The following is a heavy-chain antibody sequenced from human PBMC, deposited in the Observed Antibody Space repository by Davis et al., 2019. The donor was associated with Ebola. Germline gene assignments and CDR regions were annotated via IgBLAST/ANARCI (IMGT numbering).Heavy chain of an antibody. CDR3: AREDCASPTCYTPHDALDI. Sequence: GESLKISCAASGFTFSNYDMNWVRQAPGKGLEWVASISSSSRSYIFYADSVKDRFTISRDNTKNFIYLQIDSLRVEDTAVYYCAREDCASPTCYTPHDALDIWGQGTTVTVSS. D-gene: IGHD2-2*02. CDR1: GFTFSNYD. CDR2: ISSSSRSYI. J-gene: IGHJ3*02. V-gene: IGHV3-21*06.